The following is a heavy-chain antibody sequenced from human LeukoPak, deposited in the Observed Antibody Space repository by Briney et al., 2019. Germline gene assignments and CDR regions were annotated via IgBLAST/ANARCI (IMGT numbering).Heavy chain of an antibody. CDR2: FDPEDGET. V-gene: IGHV1-24*01. CDR3: ATVSSRMVRGVLSFDY. CDR1: GYTLTELS. D-gene: IGHD3-10*01. Sequence: ASVKVSCKVSGYTLTELSMHWVRQAPRKGLEWMGGFDPEDGETIYAQKFQGRVTMTEDTSTDTAYMELSSLRSEDTAVYYCATVSSRMVRGVLSFDYWGQGTLVTVSS. J-gene: IGHJ4*02.